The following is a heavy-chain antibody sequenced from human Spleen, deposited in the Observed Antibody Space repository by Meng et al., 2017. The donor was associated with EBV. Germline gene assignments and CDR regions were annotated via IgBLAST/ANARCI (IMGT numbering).Heavy chain of an antibody. CDR3: AKDLSGRFDP. Sequence: QEQVVESGGGVVQPGRSLILSCAASGFIFSGYGFHWVRQAPGKGPEWVAIIPSDASHNKYYADSVKGRFTISRDNSKNTLYLQMNSLKIEDTAVYYCAKDLSGRFDPWGQGTLVTVS. V-gene: IGHV3-30*18. CDR2: IPSDASHNK. D-gene: IGHD1-14*01. J-gene: IGHJ5*02. CDR1: GFIFSGYG.